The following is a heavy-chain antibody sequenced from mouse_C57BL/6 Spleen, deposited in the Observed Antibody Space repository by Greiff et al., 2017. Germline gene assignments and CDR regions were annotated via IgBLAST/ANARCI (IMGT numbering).Heavy chain of an antibody. Sequence: EVKVEESGGGLVQPKGSLKLSCAASGFSFNTYAMNWVRQAPGKGLEWVARIRSKSNNYATYYADSVKDRFTISRDDSESMLYLQMNNLKTEDTAMYYCVRSLLYYAMDYWGQGTSVTVSS. D-gene: IGHD2-10*01. V-gene: IGHV10-1*01. J-gene: IGHJ4*01. CDR2: IRSKSNNYAT. CDR1: GFSFNTYA. CDR3: VRSLLYYAMDY.